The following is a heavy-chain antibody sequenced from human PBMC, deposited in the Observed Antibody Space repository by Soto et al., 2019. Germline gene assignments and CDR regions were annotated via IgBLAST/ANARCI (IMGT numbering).Heavy chain of an antibody. D-gene: IGHD3-9*01. CDR2: MNPNSGNT. J-gene: IGHJ3*02. CDR1: GYTFTSYD. Sequence: QVQLVQSGAEVKKPGASVKFSCKASGYTFTSYDINWVRQATGQGLEWMGWMNPNSGNTGYAQKFQGRVTMTRSNSISKAYMELSSLRSEDTAVYYSARKLVYYDILTGYYQRGDAFDIWGQGTMVTVSS. V-gene: IGHV1-8*01. CDR3: ARKLVYYDILTGYYQRGDAFDI.